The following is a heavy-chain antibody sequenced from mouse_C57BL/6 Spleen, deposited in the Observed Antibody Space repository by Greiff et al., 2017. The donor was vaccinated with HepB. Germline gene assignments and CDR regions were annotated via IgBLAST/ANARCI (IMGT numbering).Heavy chain of an antibody. Sequence: QVTLKESGPGILQSSQTLSLTCSFSGFSLSTSGMGVSWIRQPSGKGLEWLAHIYWDDDKRYNPSLKSRLTISKDTSRNQVFLKITSVDTADTATYYCARRGYYYGSSYRYFDVWGTGTTVTVSS. J-gene: IGHJ1*03. CDR1: GFSLSTSGMG. CDR3: ARRGYYYGSSYRYFDV. CDR2: IYWDDDK. D-gene: IGHD1-1*01. V-gene: IGHV8-12*01.